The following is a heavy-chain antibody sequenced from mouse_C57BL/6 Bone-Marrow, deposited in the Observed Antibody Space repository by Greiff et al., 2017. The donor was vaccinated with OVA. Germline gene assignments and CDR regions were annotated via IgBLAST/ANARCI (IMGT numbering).Heavy chain of an antibody. D-gene: IGHD4-1*01. J-gene: IGHJ4*01. CDR1: GFTFSSYA. CDR2: ISDGGSYT. V-gene: IGHV5-4*01. CDR3: ASTGWAMDY. Sequence: DVQLVESGGGLVKPGGSLKLSCAASGFTFSSYAMSWVRQTPEKRLEWVATISDGGSYTYYPDNVKGRFTISRDNAKNNLYLQMSHLKSEDTAMYYCASTGWAMDYWGQGTSVTVSS.